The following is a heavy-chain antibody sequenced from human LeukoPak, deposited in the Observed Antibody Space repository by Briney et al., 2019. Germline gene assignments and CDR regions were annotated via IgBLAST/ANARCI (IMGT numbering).Heavy chain of an antibody. J-gene: IGHJ4*02. CDR1: GGSFSGYY. D-gene: IGHD2-21*02. Sequence: SETLSLTCTVFGGSFSGYYWSWIRQPPDKGLEWIGEINPSGSTNYNPSLKTRVTISTDTSKNHFSLNLKSVTAAATGVYYCVRGSRVYCGGDCYYYWGQGTLVTVSS. CDR3: VRGSRVYCGGDCYYY. V-gene: IGHV4-34*01. CDR2: INPSGST.